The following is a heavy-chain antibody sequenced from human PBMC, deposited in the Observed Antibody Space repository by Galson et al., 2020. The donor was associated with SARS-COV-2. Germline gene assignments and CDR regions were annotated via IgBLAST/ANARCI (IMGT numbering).Heavy chain of an antibody. CDR1: GFIFSRYA. CDR3: ARNIYTGGWRDAFDI. D-gene: IGHD2-8*02. J-gene: IGHJ3*02. CDR2: MSYDGSQN. Sequence: TGGSLRLSCAASGFIFSRYAMHWVRQAPGKGLEWVAAMSYDGSQNYHRDSVEGRFSISRDNSKSTLFLQMNSLRPEDTAVYYCARNIYTGGWRDAFDIWGQGTMVTVSS. V-gene: IGHV3-30*03.